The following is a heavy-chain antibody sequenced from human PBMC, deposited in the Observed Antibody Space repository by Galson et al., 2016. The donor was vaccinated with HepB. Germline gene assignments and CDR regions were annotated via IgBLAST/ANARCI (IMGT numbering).Heavy chain of an antibody. V-gene: IGHV4-4*01. D-gene: IGHD3-22*01. Sequence: QSPGKGLEWIGEIHHSGSTNYNPSLKSRVTISVDKNKNQFSLRLSFVTAADTAVYFCARSGDYCLDYWGQGTLVTVSS. CDR2: IHHSGST. CDR3: ARSGDYCLDY. J-gene: IGHJ4*02.